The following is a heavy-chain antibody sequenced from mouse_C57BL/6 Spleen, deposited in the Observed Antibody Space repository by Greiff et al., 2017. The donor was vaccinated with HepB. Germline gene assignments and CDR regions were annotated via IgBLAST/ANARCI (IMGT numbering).Heavy chain of an antibody. CDR1: GFTFSSYA. CDR3: ARGDTTVVATFDH. J-gene: IGHJ2*01. CDR2: ISDGGSYT. Sequence: DVKLVESGGGLVKPGGSLKLSCAASGFTFSSYAMSWVRQTPEKRLEWVATISDGGSYTYYPDNVKGRFTISRDNAKNNLYLQMSHLKSEDTAMYYCARGDTTVVATFDHWGQGTTLTVSS. V-gene: IGHV5-4*03. D-gene: IGHD1-1*01.